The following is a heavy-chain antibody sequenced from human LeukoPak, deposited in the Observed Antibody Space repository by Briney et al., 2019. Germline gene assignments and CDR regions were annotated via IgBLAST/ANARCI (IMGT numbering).Heavy chain of an antibody. V-gene: IGHV3-21*01. Sequence: KSGGSLRLSCAVSGFTFSNYAMSWVRQAPGKGPEWVSSISSSSSYIYYADSVKGRFTISRDNAKNSLYLQMNSLRAEDTAVYYCARDVSYGTGYYMDVWGKGTTVTVSS. CDR1: GFTFSNYA. CDR3: ARDVSYGTGYYMDV. J-gene: IGHJ6*03. CDR2: ISSSSSYI. D-gene: IGHD5-18*01.